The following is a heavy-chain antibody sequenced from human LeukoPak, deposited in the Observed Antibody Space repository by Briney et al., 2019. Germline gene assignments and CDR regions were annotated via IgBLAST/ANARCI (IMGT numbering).Heavy chain of an antibody. J-gene: IGHJ4*02. V-gene: IGHV3-30*18. Sequence: GGSLRLSCAASGFTFSSYGMHWVRQAPGKGLEWVAVISYDGSNKYYADSVKGRFTISRDNSKNTLYLQMNSLRAEDTAVYYCAKNEIVGATRNGFDYWGQGTLVTVSS. CDR2: ISYDGSNK. D-gene: IGHD1-26*01. CDR1: GFTFSSYG. CDR3: AKNEIVGATRNGFDY.